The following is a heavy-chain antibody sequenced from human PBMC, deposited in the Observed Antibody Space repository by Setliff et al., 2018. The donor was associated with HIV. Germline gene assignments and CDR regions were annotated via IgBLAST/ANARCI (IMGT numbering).Heavy chain of an antibody. Sequence: GGSLRLSCAASGFTFRSYWMHWVRQVPGKGLEWVSGVNWHGSSTGYADSVKGRFTISRDNARNSLYLQMNSLRAEDTAMYYCARLDATTGTVRHYYYMDVWGKGTTVTVSS. CDR1: GFTFRSYW. CDR3: ARLDATTGTVRHYYYMDV. D-gene: IGHD1-1*01. CDR2: VNWHGSST. V-gene: IGHV3-20*04. J-gene: IGHJ6*03.